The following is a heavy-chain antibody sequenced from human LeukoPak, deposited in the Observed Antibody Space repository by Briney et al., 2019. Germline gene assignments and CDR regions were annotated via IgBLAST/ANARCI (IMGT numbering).Heavy chain of an antibody. CDR1: GGSFSGYY. D-gene: IGHD3-3*01. CDR3: ARAKLYMDFWSNAFDI. J-gene: IGHJ3*02. Sequence: SETLSLTCSVYGGSFSGYYWRWIRQPPGKGLEWVGEVNHSGSTNYNPSLESRVTISVDPSKNQFSLKLSSVPAADTAVYYCARAKLYMDFWSNAFDIWGQGTMVTVSS. CDR2: VNHSGST. V-gene: IGHV4-34*01.